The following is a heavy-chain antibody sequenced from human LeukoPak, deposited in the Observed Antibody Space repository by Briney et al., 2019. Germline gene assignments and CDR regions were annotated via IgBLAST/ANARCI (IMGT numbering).Heavy chain of an antibody. CDR2: ISGSGFGT. CDR1: AFTFRNYA. J-gene: IGHJ4*02. D-gene: IGHD6-19*01. Sequence: GGSLRLSCAASAFTFRNYAMSWVRQAPGKGLEWVSSISGSGFGTYYADSVKGRFTISRDNFKNMLYLHMSSLRAEDTAVYYCAKVRDSSGWYYFDYWGQGTLVTVSS. CDR3: AKVRDSSGWYYFDY. V-gene: IGHV3-23*01.